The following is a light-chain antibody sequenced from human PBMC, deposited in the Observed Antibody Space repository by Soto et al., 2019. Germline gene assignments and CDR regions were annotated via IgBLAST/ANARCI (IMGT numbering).Light chain of an antibody. CDR3: QHYNSYSEA. Sequence: DIQMTQSASTLSGTVGDRVTITCRASQTISSWLAWYQQKPGKAPKLLIYDASSLESGVPSRFSGSGSGTEFTLTISSLQPDDFATYYCQHYNSYSEAFGQGTKVDIK. CDR1: QTISSW. V-gene: IGKV1-5*01. J-gene: IGKJ1*01. CDR2: DAS.